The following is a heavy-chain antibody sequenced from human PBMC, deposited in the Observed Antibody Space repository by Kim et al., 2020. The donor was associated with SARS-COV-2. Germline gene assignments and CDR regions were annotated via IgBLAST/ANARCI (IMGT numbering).Heavy chain of an antibody. J-gene: IGHJ6*02. Sequence: ASVKVSCKASGYTFTSYAMHWVRQAPGQRLEWMGWINAGNGNTKYSQKFQGRVTITRDTSASTAYMELSSLRSEDTAVYYCARDNDWRDGSGSYYSYYYYYGMDVWGQGTTVTVSS. V-gene: IGHV1-3*01. D-gene: IGHD3-10*01. CDR3: ARDNDWRDGSGSYYSYYYYYGMDV. CDR1: GYTFTSYA. CDR2: INAGNGNT.